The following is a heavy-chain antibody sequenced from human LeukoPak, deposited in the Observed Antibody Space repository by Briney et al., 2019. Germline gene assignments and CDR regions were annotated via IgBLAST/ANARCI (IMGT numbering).Heavy chain of an antibody. CDR2: ISAYDGNT. V-gene: IGHV1-18*01. Sequence: AASVKVACKASGYTFTSYGISRVRQAPGQGLEWMGWISAYDGNTNYAQKLQGRVTMTTDTSTSTAYMELRSLRSDDTAVYYCAREDYSNYLDYWGQGTLVTVSS. CDR3: AREDYSNYLDY. D-gene: IGHD4-11*01. J-gene: IGHJ4*02. CDR1: GYTFTSYG.